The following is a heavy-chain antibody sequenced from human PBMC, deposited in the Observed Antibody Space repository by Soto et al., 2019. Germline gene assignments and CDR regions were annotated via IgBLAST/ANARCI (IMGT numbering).Heavy chain of an antibody. Sequence: QVQLGQSGAEVKEPGASVRVSCKASGYTFQNYHMHWVRQAPGQGLEWMGIIHPSGETTTYAQKFQGRLAMTRDTSMRTAYMELSSLTSEDTAVYYCARDLWGSWTVDYWGQGTLVTVSS. CDR1: GYTFQNYH. D-gene: IGHD3-16*01. CDR2: IHPSGETT. CDR3: ARDLWGSWTVDY. J-gene: IGHJ4*02. V-gene: IGHV1-46*02.